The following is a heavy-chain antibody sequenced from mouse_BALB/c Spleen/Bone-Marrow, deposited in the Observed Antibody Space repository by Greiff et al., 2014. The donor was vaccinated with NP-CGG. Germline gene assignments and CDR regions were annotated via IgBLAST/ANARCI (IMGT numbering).Heavy chain of an antibody. CDR2: INPNNGAT. Sequence: VHVKQSGPELVKPGASVKISCKTSGYTFTESTINWVKQSHGKSLEWIGGINPNNGATGYNQKFKGKATLTVDKSSSTAYLEPRSLTSDDSAVYYCARRDYGPAWFTYWGQGTLVTVSA. J-gene: IGHJ3*01. V-gene: IGHV1-18*01. CDR1: GYTFTEST. D-gene: IGHD1-1*01. CDR3: ARRDYGPAWFTY.